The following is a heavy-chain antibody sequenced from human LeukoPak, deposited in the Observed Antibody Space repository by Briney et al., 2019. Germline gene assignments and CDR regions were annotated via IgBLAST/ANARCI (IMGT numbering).Heavy chain of an antibody. CDR3: ARHSSGGGVDFDY. Sequence: SETLSLTCTVSGGSISSYYWSWIRQPPGKGLEWIGYIYYGGSTNYNPSLKSRVTISVDTSKNQFSLKLSSVTAADTAVYYCARHSSGGGVDFDYWGQGTLVTVSS. CDR2: IYYGGST. CDR1: GGSISSYY. D-gene: IGHD6-19*01. V-gene: IGHV4-59*08. J-gene: IGHJ4*02.